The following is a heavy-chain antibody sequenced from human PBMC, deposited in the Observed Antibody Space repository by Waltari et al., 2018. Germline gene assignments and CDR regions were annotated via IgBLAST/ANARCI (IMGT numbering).Heavy chain of an antibody. CDR2: IRSKAYGGTT. CDR3: TRGIRYPPQYYFDY. J-gene: IGHJ4*02. Sequence: EVQLVESGGGLVQPGRSLRLYCTASGFPFGDYAMSWFRQAPGKGLEWVGFIRSKAYGGTTEYAASVKGRFTISRDDSKSIAYLQMNSLKTEDTAVYYCTRGIRYPPQYYFDYWGQGTLVTVSS. D-gene: IGHD3-9*01. CDR1: GFPFGDYA. V-gene: IGHV3-49*03.